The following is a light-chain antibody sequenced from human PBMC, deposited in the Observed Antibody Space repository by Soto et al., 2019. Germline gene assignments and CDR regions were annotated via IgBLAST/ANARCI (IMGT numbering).Light chain of an antibody. CDR3: ATWDDILNGWV. Sequence: QSALIQPASVSGSPGQSITISCTGTSRDVGGSNYVSWYQHHPHRAPKLLIYEVSYRPSGVSSRFSGSKSGNTASLTISGLQAEDEADYYCATWDDILNGWVFGGGTKVTVL. J-gene: IGLJ3*02. V-gene: IGLV2-14*01. CDR1: SRDVGGSNY. CDR2: EVS.